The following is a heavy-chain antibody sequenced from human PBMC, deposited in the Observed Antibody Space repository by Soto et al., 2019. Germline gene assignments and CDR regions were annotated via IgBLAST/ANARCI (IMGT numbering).Heavy chain of an antibody. CDR1: GGSISGYY. CDR2: IYTSGST. V-gene: IGHV4-4*07. CDR3: ARACSSNSCYDVFDY. D-gene: IGHD2-2*01. J-gene: IGHJ4*02. Sequence: QVQLRESGPGLLKPSETLSLTCTVSGGSISGYYWSWIRQPAGKGLEWIGRIYTSGSTNYNPSLKSRVTMSVDTSKNQFSLKLSSVTAADTAVYYCARACSSNSCYDVFDYWGQGTLVTVSS.